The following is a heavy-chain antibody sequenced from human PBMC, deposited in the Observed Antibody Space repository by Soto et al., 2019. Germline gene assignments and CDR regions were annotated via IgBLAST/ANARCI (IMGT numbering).Heavy chain of an antibody. CDR2: MNPTSGNT. V-gene: IGHV1-8*01. Sequence: QVQLVQSGAEVKKPGASVKVSCKASGYTFTSYDINWVRQATGQGREWMGWMNPTSGNTGYAQKFQGRVTMTRNTSISTAYMELSRLRSEDTAVYYSARVKTSYGMDVWGQGTTVNVSS. CDR1: GYTFTSYD. CDR3: ARVKTSYGMDV. J-gene: IGHJ6*02.